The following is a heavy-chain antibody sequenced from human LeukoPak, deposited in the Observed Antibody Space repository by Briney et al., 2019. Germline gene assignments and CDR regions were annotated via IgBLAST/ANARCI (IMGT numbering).Heavy chain of an antibody. CDR1: GFTFSSDA. CDR3: ARVTTAIPDAFDI. V-gene: IGHV3-30*04. D-gene: IGHD2-21*02. Sequence: GGSLRLSCAASGFTFSSDAMHWVRQAPGKGLEWVAAISYDGSNKNYADPVKGRFTISRDNSKNTLYLQMDNLRAEDTAVYYCARVTTAIPDAFDIWGQGTMVTVSS. CDR2: ISYDGSNK. J-gene: IGHJ3*02.